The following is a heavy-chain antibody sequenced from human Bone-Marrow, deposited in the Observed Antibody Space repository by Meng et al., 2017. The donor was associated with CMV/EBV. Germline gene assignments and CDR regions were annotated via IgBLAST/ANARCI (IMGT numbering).Heavy chain of an antibody. Sequence: GESLKISCAASGFTFSSYSMNWVRQAPGKGLEWVSSISSSSSYIYYADSVKGRFTISRDNAKNPLYLQMNSLRAEDTAVDYCARLTSPGDYWGQGTLVTVSS. D-gene: IGHD6-6*01. V-gene: IGHV3-21*01. J-gene: IGHJ4*02. CDR3: ARLTSPGDY. CDR2: ISSSSSYI. CDR1: GFTFSSYS.